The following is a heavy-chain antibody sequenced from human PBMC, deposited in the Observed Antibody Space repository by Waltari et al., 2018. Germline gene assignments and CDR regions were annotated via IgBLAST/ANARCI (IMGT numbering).Heavy chain of an antibody. CDR2: ISYDGSKI. V-gene: IGHV3-30*02. J-gene: IGHJ3*01. CDR3: AKDGDFSLPGYDAFDA. CDR1: GLTFTKYG. Sequence: QVYLVESGGGVVQPGGSLRLSCLASGLTFTKYGLHGVRQSPGKGLEWVAFISYDGSKIYDADSVKGRFTISRDNANNILYLEMNSLRPEDTSIYYCAKDGDFSLPGYDAFDAWGQGTVVTVSS. D-gene: IGHD4-17*01.